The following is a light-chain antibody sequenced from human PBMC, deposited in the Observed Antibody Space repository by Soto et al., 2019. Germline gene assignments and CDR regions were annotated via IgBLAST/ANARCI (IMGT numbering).Light chain of an antibody. CDR3: CSYAGSYPFV. CDR1: SSDVGGYNY. J-gene: IGLJ1*01. V-gene: IGLV2-11*01. Sequence: QSVLTQPRSVSGSPGQSVTISCTGTSSDVGGYNYVSWYQRHPGKAPKPMIYDVDKRPSGVPGRFSGSKSGNTASLTISGLQAEDEADYYCCSYAGSYPFVFGTGTKVTVL. CDR2: DVD.